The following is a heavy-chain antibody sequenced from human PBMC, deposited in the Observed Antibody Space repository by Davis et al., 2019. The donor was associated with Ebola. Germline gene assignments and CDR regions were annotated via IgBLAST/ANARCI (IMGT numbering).Heavy chain of an antibody. CDR2: ISSSSTI. D-gene: IGHD1-26*01. J-gene: IGHJ5*02. CDR3: TSGSSMGA. V-gene: IGHV3-48*01. CDR1: GFTFSSYS. Sequence: GESLKISCAASGFTFSSYSMNWVRQAPGKGLEWVSYISSSSTIYYADSVKGRFTISRDNAKNSLYLQMNSLKTEDTAVYYCTSGSSMGAWGQGTLVTVSS.